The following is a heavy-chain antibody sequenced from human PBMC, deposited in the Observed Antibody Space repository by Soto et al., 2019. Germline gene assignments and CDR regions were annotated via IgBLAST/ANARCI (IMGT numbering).Heavy chain of an antibody. CDR2: IHGGGNSA. D-gene: IGHD2-21*02. CDR3: AKKRVRVTASWHFDY. Sequence: EVQLLESGGDLVQPGRSLRLSCAASGFTFSGYAMSWVRQAPGKGLEWVSVIHGGGNSAYYADSVKGRFTISRDNSKNTRYLQMCSLRGEETAVYYCAKKRVRVTASWHFDYGGQGTLVTVSS. J-gene: IGHJ4*02. CDR1: GFTFSGYA. V-gene: IGHV3-23*01.